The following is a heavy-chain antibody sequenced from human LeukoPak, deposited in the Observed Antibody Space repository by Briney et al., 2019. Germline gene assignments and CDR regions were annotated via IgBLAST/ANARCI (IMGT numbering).Heavy chain of an antibody. CDR3: TTDGGMYNWNDVVY. D-gene: IGHD1-1*01. CDR1: GLTFNNAW. Sequence: GGSLRLSCAASGLTFNNAWMSWVRQAPGKGLEWVGRIKSKTDGGTTDYAAPVKGRFTISRDDSKNTLFLQMNSLKTEDTAVYYCTTDGGMYNWNDVVYWGQGTLVTVSS. CDR2: IKSKTDGGTT. J-gene: IGHJ4*02. V-gene: IGHV3-15*01.